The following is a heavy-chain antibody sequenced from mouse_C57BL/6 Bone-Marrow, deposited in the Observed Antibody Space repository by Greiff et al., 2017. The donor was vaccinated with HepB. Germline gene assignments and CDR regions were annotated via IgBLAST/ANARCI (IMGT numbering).Heavy chain of an antibody. Sequence: EVKLVESEGGLVQPGSSMKLSCTASGFTFSDYYMAWVRQVPEKGLEWVANINYDGRSTYYLDSLKSRFIISRDNAKNILYLQMSSLKSEDTATYYCARGGAMDYWGQGTSVTVDS. J-gene: IGHJ4*01. CDR3: ARGGAMDY. CDR1: GFTFSDYY. V-gene: IGHV5-16*01. CDR2: INYDGRST.